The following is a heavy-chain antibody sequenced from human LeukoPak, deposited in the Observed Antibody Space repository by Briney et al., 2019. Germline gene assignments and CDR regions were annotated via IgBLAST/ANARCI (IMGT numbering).Heavy chain of an antibody. CDR1: GFAFSGHY. V-gene: IGHV3-72*01. CDR3: VRAGPWGNDAFDL. Sequence: HSGGSLRLSCTASGFAFSGHYMDWVRQAPGEGLEWVGRIRDKSKRYTTEYAGSVKGRFTISRDDSKKSVLLQMNSLKSDDTAVYYCVRAGPWGNDAFDLWGQGTLVTVSS. D-gene: IGHD7-27*01. J-gene: IGHJ3*01. CDR2: IRDKSKRYTT.